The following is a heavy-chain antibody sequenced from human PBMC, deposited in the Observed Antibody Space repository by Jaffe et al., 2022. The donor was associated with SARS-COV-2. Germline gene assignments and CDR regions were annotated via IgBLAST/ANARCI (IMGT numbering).Heavy chain of an antibody. CDR1: GFTFSSYA. J-gene: IGHJ6*02. D-gene: IGHD5-18*01. CDR3: ARTHHVDTAMVYYYYGMDV. V-gene: IGHV3-30-3*01. Sequence: QVQLVESGGGVVQPGRSLRLSCAASGFTFSSYAMHWVRQAPGKGLEWVAVISYDGSNKYYADSVKGRFTISRDNSKNTLYLQMNSLRAEDTAVYYCARTHHVDTAMVYYYYGMDVWGQGTTVTVSS. CDR2: ISYDGSNK.